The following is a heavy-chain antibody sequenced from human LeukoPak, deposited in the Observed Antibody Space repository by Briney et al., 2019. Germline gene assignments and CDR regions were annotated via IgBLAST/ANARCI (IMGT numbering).Heavy chain of an antibody. D-gene: IGHD3-3*01. CDR3: ARDPPDFWRGYRPYFDY. J-gene: IGHJ4*02. Sequence: ASVKVSCKPSGYTFTGYYMHRVRQAPGQGLEWMGWINPNSGGTNYAQKFQGRVTMTRDTSISTAYMELSRLRSDDTAVYYCARDPPDFWRGYRPYFDYWGQGTLVTVSS. CDR1: GYTFTGYY. V-gene: IGHV1-2*02. CDR2: INPNSGGT.